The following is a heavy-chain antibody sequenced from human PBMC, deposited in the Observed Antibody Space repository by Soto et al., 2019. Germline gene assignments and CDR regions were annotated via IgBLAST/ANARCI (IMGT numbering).Heavy chain of an antibody. Sequence: QVQLVQSGAEVKKPGASVRVSCQTSAYTFTNYAVSWVRQAPGQGLEWMGWISGDNGNTIYAQKFQGRVTMTTDTSTRKAYMELRSLRSDDTAVYYCATGLFGYCSGGSCYSDSWGQGTRVTVSS. CDR2: ISGDNGNT. D-gene: IGHD2-15*01. V-gene: IGHV1-18*01. CDR1: AYTFTNYA. CDR3: ATGLFGYCSGGSCYSDS. J-gene: IGHJ4*02.